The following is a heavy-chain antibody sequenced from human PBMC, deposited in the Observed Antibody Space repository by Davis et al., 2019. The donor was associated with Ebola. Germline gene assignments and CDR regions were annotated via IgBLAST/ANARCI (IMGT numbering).Heavy chain of an antibody. V-gene: IGHV3-21*01. J-gene: IGHJ6*04. CDR1: GFSFSSCS. CDR2: ISSDSDYI. D-gene: IGHD2-15*01. CDR3: ARDLVVVVAATSGYYYGMDV. Sequence: GGSLRLSCAASGFSFSSCSMNWVRQAPGKALEWVSSISSDSDYIYYADSAKGRFTISRDNAKNSLYLQMNSLRAEDTAVYYCARDLVVVVAATSGYYYGMDVWGKGTTVTVSS.